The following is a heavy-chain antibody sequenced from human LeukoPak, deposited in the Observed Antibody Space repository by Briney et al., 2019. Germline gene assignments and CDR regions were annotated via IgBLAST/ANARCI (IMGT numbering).Heavy chain of an antibody. D-gene: IGHD1-14*01. Sequence: GESLRLSCAASGFTFSSYGMHWVRQAPGKGLEWVAVIWYDGSNKYYADSVKGRFTISRDNSKNTLYLQMNSLRAEDTAVYYCARPDKYAYYFDYWGQGTLVTVSS. V-gene: IGHV3-33*01. CDR1: GFTFSSYG. CDR2: IWYDGSNK. J-gene: IGHJ4*02. CDR3: ARPDKYAYYFDY.